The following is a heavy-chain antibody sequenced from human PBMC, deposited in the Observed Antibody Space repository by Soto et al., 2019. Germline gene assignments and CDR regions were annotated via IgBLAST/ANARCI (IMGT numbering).Heavy chain of an antibody. CDR1: GFTFSDHY. Sequence: PEVSLRLSCAASGFTFSDHYMSWIRQAPGKGLEWIGYSSNSGSFTRYADSVKGRFSISRDNAKNSLYLQINSLRGDDTAIYYCVRSGDNYNLLDYWGQGTPVTVSS. D-gene: IGHD1-1*01. V-gene: IGHV3-11*06. CDR3: VRSGDNYNLLDY. J-gene: IGHJ4*02. CDR2: SSNSGSFT.